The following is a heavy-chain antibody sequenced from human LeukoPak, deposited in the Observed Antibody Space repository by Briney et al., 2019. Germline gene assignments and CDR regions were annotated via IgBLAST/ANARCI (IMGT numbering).Heavy chain of an antibody. CDR2: ISWKNGTI. V-gene: IGHV3-9*01. J-gene: IGHJ4*02. D-gene: IGHD2-15*01. CDR1: GFTFENYA. Sequence: QSGGSLRLSCAASGFTFENYAMHWVRQAPGKGLEGVSGISWKNGTIIYADSVKGRFTISRDNAKNSLYLQMNSLRAEDTALYYCAKAHPVISGGNCYGACYFDYWGQGTLVTVSS. CDR3: AKAHPVISGGNCYGACYFDY.